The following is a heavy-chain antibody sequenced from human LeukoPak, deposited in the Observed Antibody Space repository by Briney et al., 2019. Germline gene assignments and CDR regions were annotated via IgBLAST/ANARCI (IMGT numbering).Heavy chain of an antibody. CDR3: AATELPFDY. D-gene: IGHD5-24*01. CDR2: INPNSGGT. J-gene: IGHJ4*02. CDR1: GYTFTGYY. V-gene: IGHV1-2*02. Sequence: GGSLRLSCAASGYTFTGYYMHWVRQAPGQGLEWMGWINPNSGGTNYAQKFQGRVTMTRDTSISTAYMELSRLRSDDTAVYYCAATELPFDYWGQGTLVTVSS.